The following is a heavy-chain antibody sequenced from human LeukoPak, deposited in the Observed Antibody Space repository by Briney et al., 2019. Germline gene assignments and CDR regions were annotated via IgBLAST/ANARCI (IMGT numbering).Heavy chain of an antibody. Sequence: SETLSLTCTVSGGSISSYYWSWIRQPPGKGLEWIGYIYYSGSTNYNPSLKSRVTISVDTSKNQFSLKLSSVTAADTAVYYCARVRVGAADYWGQGTLVTVFS. CDR2: IYYSGST. J-gene: IGHJ4*02. CDR1: GGSISSYY. CDR3: ARVRVGAADY. D-gene: IGHD1-26*01. V-gene: IGHV4-59*01.